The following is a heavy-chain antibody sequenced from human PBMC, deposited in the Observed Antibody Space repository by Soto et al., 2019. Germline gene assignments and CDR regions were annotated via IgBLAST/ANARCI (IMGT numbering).Heavy chain of an antibody. CDR1: GGSFSGYY. V-gene: IGHV4-34*01. CDR2: INHSGST. D-gene: IGHD7-27*01. Sequence: SETLSLTCAVYGGSFSGYYWSWIRQPPGKGLEWIGEINHSGSTNYNPPLKSRVTISVDTSKNQFSLKLSSVTAADTAVYDCARAFGELGIGAFDIWGQGTMVTVSS. J-gene: IGHJ3*02. CDR3: ARAFGELGIGAFDI.